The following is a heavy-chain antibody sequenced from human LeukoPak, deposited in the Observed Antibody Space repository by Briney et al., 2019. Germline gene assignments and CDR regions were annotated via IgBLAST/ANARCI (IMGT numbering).Heavy chain of an antibody. CDR2: INPSGGST. V-gene: IGHV1-46*01. D-gene: IGHD5-24*01. CDR3: ARVRQSDDAFDI. CDR1: GYTFTSYY. J-gene: IGHJ3*02. Sequence: ASVKVSCKASGYTFTSYYMHWVRQAPGQGLEWMGIINPSGGSTSYAQKFQGRVTITADESTSTAYMELSSLRSEDTAVYYCARVRQSDDAFDIWGQGTMVTVSS.